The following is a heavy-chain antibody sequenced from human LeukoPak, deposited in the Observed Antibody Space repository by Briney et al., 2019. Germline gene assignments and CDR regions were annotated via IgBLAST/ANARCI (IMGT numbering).Heavy chain of an antibody. CDR3: ATTLTPYWYFDL. V-gene: IGHV3-23*01. Sequence: GGSLRLSCAASGFTVSSNYMTWVRQAPGKGLEWVSSISGSGTDTYYADSGKGRFTISRDNSKNTLYLQMNSLRAEDTAIYYCATTLTPYWYFDLWGRGTLVTVSS. CDR2: ISGSGTDT. J-gene: IGHJ2*01. CDR1: GFTVSSNY.